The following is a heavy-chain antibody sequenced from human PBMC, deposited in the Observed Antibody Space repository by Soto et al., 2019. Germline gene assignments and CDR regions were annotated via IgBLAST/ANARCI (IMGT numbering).Heavy chain of an antibody. CDR1: GFTFSDYY. V-gene: IGHV3-11*06. Sequence: GGSLRLSCEGSGFTFSDYYMSWVRQAPGRGLEWISYSSNSGTFARYATSVKGRFSIARDNANNSLYLEMNSLRVEDTAVYYCARSGDNFNVLDYWGQGTPVTVSS. CDR3: ARSGDNFNVLDY. D-gene: IGHD1-1*01. CDR2: SSNSGTFA. J-gene: IGHJ4*02.